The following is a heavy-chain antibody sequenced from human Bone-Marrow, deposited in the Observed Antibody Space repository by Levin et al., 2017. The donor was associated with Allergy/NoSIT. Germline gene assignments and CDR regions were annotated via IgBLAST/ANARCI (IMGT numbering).Heavy chain of an antibody. CDR2: IYPDDSDT. CDR3: ARRMYYYESSGYYFYFDY. CDR1: GYSFSIYW. V-gene: IGHV5-51*01. Sequence: PGESLKISCKGSGYSFSIYWIGWVRQMPGKGLEWMGIIYPDDSDTRYSPSLQGQVTISADKSTSTAYLQWNSLKASDTAMYYCARRMYYYESSGYYFYFDYWGQGTLVTVSS. J-gene: IGHJ4*02. D-gene: IGHD3-22*01.